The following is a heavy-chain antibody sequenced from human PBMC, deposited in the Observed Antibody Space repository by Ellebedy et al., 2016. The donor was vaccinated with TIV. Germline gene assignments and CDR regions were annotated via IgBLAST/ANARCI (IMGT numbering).Heavy chain of an antibody. CDR1: GFTFEDYP. CDR3: AKSRGLYYYYYYGIDV. Sequence: GESLKISCTVSGFTFEDYPMHWVRPPPGKGLEWVSLISGDGGDRKYADSVRGRFTISRDNSRNSLFLQMDNLTTDDTALYYCAKSRGLYYYYYYGIDVWGQGTTVTVSS. D-gene: IGHD3-10*01. CDR2: ISGDGGDR. V-gene: IGHV3-43*02. J-gene: IGHJ6*02.